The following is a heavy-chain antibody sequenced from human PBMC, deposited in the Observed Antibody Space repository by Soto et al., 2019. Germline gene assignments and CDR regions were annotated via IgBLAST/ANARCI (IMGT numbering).Heavy chain of an antibody. D-gene: IGHD1-1*01. CDR1: GASFSDSY. Sequence: QVRLQQWGAGLLKPSETLSLTCAVYGASFSDSYWNWIRQPPRKGLEWIGEINHSGSTIYNTSLESRVTISLDTSRKQFTLKMRSATAADTAVYYCAREVPSRYFDLWGRGTPVTVSS. CDR3: AREVPSRYFDL. J-gene: IGHJ2*01. V-gene: IGHV4-34*01. CDR2: INHSGST.